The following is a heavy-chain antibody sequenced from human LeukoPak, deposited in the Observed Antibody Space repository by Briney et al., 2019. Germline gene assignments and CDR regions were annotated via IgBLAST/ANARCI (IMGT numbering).Heavy chain of an antibody. CDR2: INPNSGGT. CDR3: ARDRVREEPTNYYYYGMDV. V-gene: IGHV1-2*04. D-gene: IGHD1-14*01. Sequence: ASVKVSCKASGYTFTGYYMHWVRQAPGQGLEWMGWINPNSGGTNYAQKFQGWVTMTRDTSISTAYMELSRLRSDDTAVYYCARDRVREEPTNYYYYGMDVWGQGTTVTVSS. CDR1: GYTFTGYY. J-gene: IGHJ6*02.